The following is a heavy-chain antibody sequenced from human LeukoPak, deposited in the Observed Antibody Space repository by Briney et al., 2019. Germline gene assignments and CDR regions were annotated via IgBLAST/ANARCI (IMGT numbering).Heavy chain of an antibody. Sequence: SETLSLTCTVSGGSISSSSYYWGWIRQPPGKGLEWIGSIYYSGSTYYNLSLKSRVTISVDTSKNQFSLRLSSVTAADTAVYYCARVTGYMTEDYFDYWGQGTLITVSS. CDR3: ARVTGYMTEDYFDY. V-gene: IGHV4-39*07. CDR2: IYYSGST. J-gene: IGHJ4*02. D-gene: IGHD6-13*01. CDR1: GGSISSSSYY.